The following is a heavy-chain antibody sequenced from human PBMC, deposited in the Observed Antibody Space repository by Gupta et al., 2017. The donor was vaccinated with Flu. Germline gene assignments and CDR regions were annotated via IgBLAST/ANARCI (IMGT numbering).Heavy chain of an antibody. CDR1: GFTFSSSY. CDR2: INPEGSST. J-gene: IGHJ4*02. Sequence: ASGFTFSSSYLQWVRQAQGKVLVWVSRINPEGSSTTYAESVKGRFTISRDNAKNTLYLQMNSLGDDDTAVYYCATVTSGCWGQGTLVTVSS. CDR3: ATVTSGC. V-gene: IGHV3-74*03. D-gene: IGHD4-17*01.